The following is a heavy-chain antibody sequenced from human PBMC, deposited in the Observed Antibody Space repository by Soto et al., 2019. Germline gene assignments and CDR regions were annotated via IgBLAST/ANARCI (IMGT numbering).Heavy chain of an antibody. CDR2: ISSSRSYI. J-gene: IGHJ6*02. CDR1: GFTFSSYS. D-gene: IGHD6-13*01. V-gene: IGHV3-21*01. Sequence: GGSLRLSCAASGFTFSSYSMNWVRQAPGKGLEWVSAISSSRSYIYYADSVKGRFTISIDNAKNSLYLQMNSLRAEDTALYYCARETYSSSVRRRGYGMDVWGQGTTVTVSS. CDR3: ARETYSSSVRRRGYGMDV.